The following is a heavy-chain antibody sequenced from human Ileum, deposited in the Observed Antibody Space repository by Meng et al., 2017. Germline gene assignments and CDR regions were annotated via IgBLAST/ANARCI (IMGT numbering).Heavy chain of an antibody. D-gene: IGHD1-26*01. Sequence: QLREAGEALVEPGGSFRLSCAASGFTFISYAMYWVRQAPGKGLEWVAVISSDGANKYYTDSVKGRFTISRDNSKNTLSLQMNSLTAEDTAVYYCARDLLRACDYWGQGTLVTAPQ. CDR3: ARDLLRACDY. V-gene: IGHV3-30*10. J-gene: IGHJ4*02. CDR1: GFTFISYA. CDR2: ISSDGANK.